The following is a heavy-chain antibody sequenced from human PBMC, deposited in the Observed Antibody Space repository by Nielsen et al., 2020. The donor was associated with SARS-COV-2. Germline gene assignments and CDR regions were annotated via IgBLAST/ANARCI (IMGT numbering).Heavy chain of an antibody. Sequence: SETLSLTCTVSGGSISSNYWSWIRQPPGKGLEWIGYIYYSGSTNYNPSLKSRVTISVDTSKNQFSLKLSSVTAADTAVYYCARNNKGYCSGGSCYYYYGMDVWGQGTTVTVSS. V-gene: IGHV4-59*08. D-gene: IGHD2-15*01. CDR2: IYYSGST. CDR1: GGSISSNY. J-gene: IGHJ6*02. CDR3: ARNNKGYCSGGSCYYYYGMDV.